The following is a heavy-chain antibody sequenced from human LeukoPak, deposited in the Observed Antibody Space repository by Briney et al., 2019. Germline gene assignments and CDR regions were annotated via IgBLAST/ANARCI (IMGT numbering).Heavy chain of an antibody. D-gene: IGHD3-22*01. CDR1: GFTFSDYY. J-gene: IGHJ4*02. CDR2: ISSSGTTI. Sequence: GGSLRLSCAASGFTFSDYYMSWIRQAPGKGLEWVSYISSSGTTIYYADSVKGRFTISRDNAKNSLYLQMNSLRAEDTAMYYCARARPSATYYYDSSGYLVWGQGTLVTVSS. V-gene: IGHV3-11*01. CDR3: ARARPSATYYYDSSGYLV.